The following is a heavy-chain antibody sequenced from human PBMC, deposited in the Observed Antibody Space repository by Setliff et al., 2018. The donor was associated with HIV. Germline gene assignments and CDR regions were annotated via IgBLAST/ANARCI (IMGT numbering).Heavy chain of an antibody. Sequence: ASVKVSCKASGYVFSDYQIHWVRQAPGQGLEYMGYIIPNSGGTMFARKFQDRVTMTSDTSISTACMELSRLTSDDSAVYYCARDDLTFILDLDYWGQGTLVTVSS. J-gene: IGHJ4*02. CDR3: ARDDLTFILDLDY. V-gene: IGHV1-2*02. D-gene: IGHD1-1*01. CDR1: GYVFSDYQ. CDR2: IIPNSGGT.